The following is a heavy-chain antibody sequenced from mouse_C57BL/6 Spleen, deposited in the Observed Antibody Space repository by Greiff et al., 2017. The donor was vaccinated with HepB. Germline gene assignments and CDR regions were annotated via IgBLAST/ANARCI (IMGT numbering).Heavy chain of an antibody. J-gene: IGHJ3*01. D-gene: IGHD2-5*01. CDR1: GFTFSDYG. CDR3: ARGPYYSNYEFAY. CDR2: ISSGSSTI. V-gene: IGHV5-17*01. Sequence: EVQVVESGGGLVKPGGSLKLSCAASGFTFSDYGMHWVRQAPEKGLEWVAYISSGSSTIYYADTVKGRFTMSRDNAKNTLFLQMTSLRSEDTAMYYCARGPYYSNYEFAYWGQGTLVTVSA.